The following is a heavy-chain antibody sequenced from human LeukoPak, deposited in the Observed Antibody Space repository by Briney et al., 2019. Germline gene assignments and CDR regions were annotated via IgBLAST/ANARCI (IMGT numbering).Heavy chain of an antibody. J-gene: IGHJ4*02. CDR3: AKVSSGCPDY. Sequence: GGSLRLSCAASGFTFSSYAMSWVRQAPGKGLEWVSTISGYSGNTYYADSVRGRFTISRDISKNTLYLQMNSLRAEDTALYYCAKVSSGCPDYWGQGTLVTVSS. CDR2: ISGYSGNT. D-gene: IGHD6-19*01. V-gene: IGHV3-23*01. CDR1: GFTFSSYA.